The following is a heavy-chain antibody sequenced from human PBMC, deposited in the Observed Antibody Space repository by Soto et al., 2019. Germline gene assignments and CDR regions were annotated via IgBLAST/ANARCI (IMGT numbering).Heavy chain of an antibody. CDR2: IYYSGST. CDR3: ARAVKMEYYFDY. V-gene: IGHV4-59*01. D-gene: IGHD3-3*01. CDR1: GGSISSYY. J-gene: IGHJ4*02. Sequence: SETLSLTCPVSGGSISSYYWSWIRQPPGKGLEWIGYIYYSGSTNYNPSLKSRVTISVDTSKNQFSLKLSSVTAADTAVYYCARAVKMEYYFDYWGQGTLVTVS.